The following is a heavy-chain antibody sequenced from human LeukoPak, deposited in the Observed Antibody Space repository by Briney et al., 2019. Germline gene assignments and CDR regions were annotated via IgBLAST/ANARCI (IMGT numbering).Heavy chain of an antibody. CDR3: ARDYDFWSGYPYLDY. CDR1: GLAFSAYK. CDR2: ISTDGYTT. J-gene: IGHJ4*02. D-gene: IGHD3-3*01. V-gene: IGHV3-74*01. Sequence: GGSLRLSCAAAGLAFSAYKMHWVRQAPRKGLVWVSRISTDGYTTDYADFVQGRFTASRDNTKNTWSLEMNSLRAEDTAVYYCARDYDFWSGYPYLDYWGQGTLVTVSS.